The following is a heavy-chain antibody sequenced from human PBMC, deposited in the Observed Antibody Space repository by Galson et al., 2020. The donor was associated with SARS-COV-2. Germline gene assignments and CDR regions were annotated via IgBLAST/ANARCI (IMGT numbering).Heavy chain of an antibody. Sequence: GGPLRLSCEASGFTFSAYAMNWVRQAPGKGLEWVAIISYDGRNKHFAASVRGRFTVSRDNSKDTVFLQMNSLGLEDTSLNYCARDLYNPVAVAAGGGFDYWGQGTLVTVSS. CDR1: GFTFSAYA. J-gene: IGHJ4*02. D-gene: IGHD2-21*02. CDR2: ISYDGRNK. V-gene: IGHV3-30*04. CDR3: ARDLYNPVAVAAGGGFDY.